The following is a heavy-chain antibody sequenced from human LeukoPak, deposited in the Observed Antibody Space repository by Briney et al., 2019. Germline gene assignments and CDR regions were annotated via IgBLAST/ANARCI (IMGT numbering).Heavy chain of an antibody. V-gene: IGHV3-21*01. CDR3: AKIISDWSRGAFDI. J-gene: IGHJ3*02. D-gene: IGHD6-19*01. Sequence: GGSLRLSCAASGFTFSSYSMNWVRQAPGKGLEWVSSITSSSSYIYYRDSVKGRFTNSRDNAKNSLYLQMNSLRAEDTAVYYCAKIISDWSRGAFDIWGQGTMVTVSS. CDR1: GFTFSSYS. CDR2: ITSSSSYI.